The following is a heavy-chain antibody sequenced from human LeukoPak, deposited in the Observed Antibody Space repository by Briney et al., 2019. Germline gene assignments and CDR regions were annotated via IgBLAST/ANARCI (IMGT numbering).Heavy chain of an antibody. CDR3: ARQGASIAAAGRLFDY. Sequence: GESLKISCKGSGYSFTSYWIGWVRQMPGKGLEWMGIIYPGDSDTRYSPSFQGQVTITADKSISTAYLQWSSLKASDTAMYYCARQGASIAAAGRLFDYWGQGTLVTVSS. D-gene: IGHD6-13*01. J-gene: IGHJ4*02. CDR2: IYPGDSDT. CDR1: GYSFTSYW. V-gene: IGHV5-51*01.